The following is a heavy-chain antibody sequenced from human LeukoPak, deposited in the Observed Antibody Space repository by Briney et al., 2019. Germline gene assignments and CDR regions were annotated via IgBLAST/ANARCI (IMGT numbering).Heavy chain of an antibody. J-gene: IGHJ6*02. V-gene: IGHV3-7*03. CDR2: INSDGSEG. D-gene: IGHD1-26*01. Sequence: PGGSLRLSCAVSGFTFSGFWMSWSRQAPGKGLEWVASINSDGSEGYYADVVKGRFTISRENAKNSLYLQMNSLRAEDTAVYYCARGSRVPYYYYYGMDVWGQGTTVTVSS. CDR3: ARGSRVPYYYYYGMDV. CDR1: GFTFSGFW.